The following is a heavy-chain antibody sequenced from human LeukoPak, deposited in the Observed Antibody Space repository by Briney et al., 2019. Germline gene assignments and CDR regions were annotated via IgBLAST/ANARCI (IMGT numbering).Heavy chain of an antibody. D-gene: IGHD3-9*01. CDR1: GGSISSSSYY. V-gene: IGHV4-39*07. Sequence: SETLSLTCTVSGGSISSSSYYWGWIRQPPGKGLEWIGSIYYSGSTYYNPSLKSRVTISVDTSKNQFSLKLSSVTAADTAVYYCARSDVDYDILTGSGGFDPWGQGTLVTVSS. J-gene: IGHJ5*02. CDR2: IYYSGST. CDR3: ARSDVDYDILTGSGGFDP.